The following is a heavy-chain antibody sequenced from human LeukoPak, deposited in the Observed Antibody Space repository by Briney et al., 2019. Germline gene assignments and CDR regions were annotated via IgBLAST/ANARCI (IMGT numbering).Heavy chain of an antibody. CDR1: GFTFSSCA. CDR3: AKDWDSSGYPYFDY. V-gene: IGHV3-23*01. CDR2: ISGSGGST. D-gene: IGHD3-22*01. J-gene: IGHJ4*02. Sequence: PGGSLRLSCAASGFTFSSCAMSWVRQAPGKGLEWVSAISGSGGSTYYADSVKGRFTISRDNSKNTLYLQMNSLRAEDMAVYYCAKDWDSSGYPYFDYWGQGTLVTVSS.